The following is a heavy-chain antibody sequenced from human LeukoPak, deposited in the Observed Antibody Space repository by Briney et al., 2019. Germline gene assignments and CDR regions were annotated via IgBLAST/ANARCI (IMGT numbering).Heavy chain of an antibody. CDR3: AREGLGVWGSYRYTATNDFDY. CDR1: GFTFSSYW. V-gene: IGHV3-7*01. CDR2: IKQDGGEK. D-gene: IGHD3-16*02. Sequence: PGGSLRLSCAASGFTFSSYWMSWVRQAPGKGLEWVANIKQDGGEKYYVDSVKGRFTISRDNAKNSLYLQMNSLRAEDTAVYYCAREGLGVWGSYRYTATNDFDYWGQGTLVTVSS. J-gene: IGHJ4*02.